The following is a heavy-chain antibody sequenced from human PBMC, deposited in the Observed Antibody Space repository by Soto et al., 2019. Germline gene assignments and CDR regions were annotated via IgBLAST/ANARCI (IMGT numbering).Heavy chain of an antibody. Sequence: GGSLRLSCAASGSTFSSYAMSWVRQAPGKGLEWVSVISSRGGSTYYADSVKGRFTISRDNSKSTLYLQMNSLRAEDTAVYYCAKDLPDPGYYWGQGTLVTVSS. CDR1: GSTFSSYA. J-gene: IGHJ4*02. V-gene: IGHV3-23*01. CDR2: ISSRGGST. CDR3: AKDLPDPGYY.